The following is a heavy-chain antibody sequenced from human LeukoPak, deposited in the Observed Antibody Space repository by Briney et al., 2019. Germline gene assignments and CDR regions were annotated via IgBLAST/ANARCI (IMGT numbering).Heavy chain of an antibody. CDR3: EIDSSGSDAFDI. Sequence: GGSLRLSCAASGFTFSSYGMHWVRQAPGKGLEWVAVISYDGSNKYYADSVKGRFTISRDNSKNTLYLQMNSLRAEDTAVYYCEIDSSGSDAFDIWGQGTMVTVSS. CDR2: ISYDGSNK. CDR1: GFTFSSYG. V-gene: IGHV3-30*03. D-gene: IGHD3-22*01. J-gene: IGHJ3*02.